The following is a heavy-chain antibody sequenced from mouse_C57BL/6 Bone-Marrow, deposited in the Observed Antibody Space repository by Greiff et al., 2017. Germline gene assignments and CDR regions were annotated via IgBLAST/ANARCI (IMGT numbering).Heavy chain of an antibody. Sequence: EVQLQQSGAELVRPGASVKLSCTASGFNIKDDYMHWVKQRPEQGLEWIGWIDPENGDTEYASKFQGKATITADTSSNTAYLPLSSLTSEDTAVYYGTTPYYYGRYFDVWGTGTTVTVSS. V-gene: IGHV14-4*01. D-gene: IGHD1-1*01. CDR3: TTPYYYGRYFDV. CDR2: IDPENGDT. J-gene: IGHJ1*03. CDR1: GFNIKDDY.